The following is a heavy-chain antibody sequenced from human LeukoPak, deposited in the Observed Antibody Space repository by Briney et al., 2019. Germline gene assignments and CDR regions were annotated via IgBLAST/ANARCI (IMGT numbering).Heavy chain of an antibody. J-gene: IGHJ4*02. CDR3: ARDWGVGATGY. D-gene: IGHD1-26*01. CDR1: GGSFSGYY. V-gene: IGHV4-34*01. CDR2: INHSGST. Sequence: SETLSLTCAVYGGSFSGYYWSWIRQLPGKGLEWIGEINHSGSTNYNPSLKSRVTISVDTSKNQFSLKLSSVTAADTAVYYCARDWGVGATGYWGQGTLVTVSS.